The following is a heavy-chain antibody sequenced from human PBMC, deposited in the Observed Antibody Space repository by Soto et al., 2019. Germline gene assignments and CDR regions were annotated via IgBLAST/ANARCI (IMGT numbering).Heavy chain of an antibody. CDR3: ASRKSSPYFDF. CDR1: GGSISNGDYY. J-gene: IGHJ4*02. V-gene: IGHV4-30-4*01. CDR2: IYYSGST. Sequence: PSETLSLSYTVSGGSISNGDYYWSRIRQPPGKGLEWIGNIYYSGSTYYNPSLKSRVTISIDTSKNQFSLKLSSVTAADTAVYYCASRKSSPYFDFWGQGTLVTVSS. D-gene: IGHD3-10*01.